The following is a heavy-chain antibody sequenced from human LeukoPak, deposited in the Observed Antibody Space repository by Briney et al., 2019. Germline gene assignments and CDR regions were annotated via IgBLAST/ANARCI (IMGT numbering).Heavy chain of an antibody. D-gene: IGHD4-17*01. CDR2: ISSNSSYI. CDR3: AGGRYYFDS. J-gene: IGHJ4*02. V-gene: IGHV3-21*01. CDR1: GFTFSSYS. Sequence: GGPLRLSCAASGFTFSSYSMNWVRQAPGKGLEWVSSISSNSSYIYYADSVMGRFTISRDNAKNSLYLQMNSLRAEDTAVYYCAGGRYYFDSWGQGTLVTVSS.